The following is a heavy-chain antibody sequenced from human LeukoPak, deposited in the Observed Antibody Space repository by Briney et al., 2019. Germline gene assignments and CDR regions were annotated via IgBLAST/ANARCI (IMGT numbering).Heavy chain of an antibody. Sequence: PGGSLRLSCVASGFTFSRHWMTWVRQAPGKGLEWVANIKPDGSDKYYVDSVKGRFTMSRDNARSSLYLQMDSLRADDTAVYYCARLKGDTSVFDYWGQGTLVTVSS. CDR2: IKPDGSDK. CDR3: ARLKGDTSVFDY. J-gene: IGHJ4*02. CDR1: GFTFSRHW. D-gene: IGHD3-16*01. V-gene: IGHV3-7*03.